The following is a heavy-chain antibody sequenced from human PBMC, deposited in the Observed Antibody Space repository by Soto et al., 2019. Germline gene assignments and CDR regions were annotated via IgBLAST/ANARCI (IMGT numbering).Heavy chain of an antibody. Sequence: KSSETLSLTCTISGGSVSVYYWSWIRQSTGQGLEWIGYIYASGSPYYNPSLRSRVTISADTSKNQISLKLTSPTAADTAVYYCARAVGSSPPQYWGRGTLVTVSS. J-gene: IGHJ4*02. CDR2: IYASGSP. V-gene: IGHV4-59*02. CDR3: ARAVGSSPPQY. CDR1: GGSVSVYY. D-gene: IGHD1-26*01.